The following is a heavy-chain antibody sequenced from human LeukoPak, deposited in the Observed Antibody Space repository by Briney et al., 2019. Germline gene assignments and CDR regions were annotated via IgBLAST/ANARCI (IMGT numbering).Heavy chain of an antibody. V-gene: IGHV3-23*01. Sequence: PGGSLRLSCTASGFTFGNYPMTWVRQVPGKGLEWVSTISDSGGSTFYGDSVKGRFTVSRDNSKSTLYLQMNSLSAEDTAVYYCAKEDDPWGQGTLVTVSS. CDR1: GFTFGNYP. CDR3: AKEDDP. CDR2: ISDSGGST. J-gene: IGHJ5*02.